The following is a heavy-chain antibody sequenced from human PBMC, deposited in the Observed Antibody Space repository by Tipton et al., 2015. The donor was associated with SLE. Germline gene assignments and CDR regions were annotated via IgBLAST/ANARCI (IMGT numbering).Heavy chain of an antibody. V-gene: IGHV3-30*03. CDR2: ISYDGSNK. CDR3: ARDPYESLYSSSIFDY. D-gene: IGHD6-6*01. J-gene: IGHJ4*02. Sequence: SLRLSCAASGFTVSSNYMSWVRQAPGKGLEWVAVISYDGSNKYYADSVKGRFTISRDNSKNTLYLQMNSLRAEDTAVYYCARDPYESLYSSSIFDYWGQGTLVTVSS. CDR1: GFTVSSNY.